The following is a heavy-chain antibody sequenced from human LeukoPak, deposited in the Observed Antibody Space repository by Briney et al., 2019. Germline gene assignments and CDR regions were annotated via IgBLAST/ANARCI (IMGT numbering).Heavy chain of an antibody. D-gene: IGHD3-9*01. CDR3: AREQTSVLRYFDWLSDQEQIDY. V-gene: IGHV3-30*02. CDR2: IRYNGNNQ. Sequence: GGSLRLSCAASGFTFNNYGMHWVRQAPGKGLEWVAFIRYNGNNQYYADSVKGRSTISRDNSKNALYLQMNSLRAEDTAVYYCAREQTSVLRYFDWLSDQEQIDYWGQGTLVTVSS. J-gene: IGHJ4*02. CDR1: GFTFNNYG.